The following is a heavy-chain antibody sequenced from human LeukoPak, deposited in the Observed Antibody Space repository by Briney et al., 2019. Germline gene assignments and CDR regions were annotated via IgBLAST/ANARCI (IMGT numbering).Heavy chain of an antibody. CDR2: IIPIFGTA. V-gene: IGHV1-69*13. D-gene: IGHD2-15*01. CDR3: ARGLALGVVVTAWNY. CDR1: GGTFSSYA. J-gene: IGHJ4*02. Sequence: SVKVSCKASGGTFSSYAISWVRQAPGQGLEWMGGIIPIFGTANYAQKFQGRVTITADESTSTAYMELSSLRSEDTAVYYCARGLALGVVVTAWNYWGQGTLVTVSS.